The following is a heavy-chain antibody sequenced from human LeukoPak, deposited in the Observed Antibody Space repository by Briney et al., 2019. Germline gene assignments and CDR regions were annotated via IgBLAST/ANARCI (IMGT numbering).Heavy chain of an antibody. CDR2: FSGGGDS. CDR1: GLTSGIYA. D-gene: IGHD2-15*01. V-gene: IGHV3-23*01. CDR3: GKEVERHFDLRY. Sequence: QAGGSLRLSCAASGLTSGIYAMSWVRQAPGKGLEWVSAFSGGGDSFYADSVRGRFSIPADRSRNILYLQMNSLRVEDTAVYYCGKEVERHFDLRYWGQGTPVTVSS. J-gene: IGHJ4*02.